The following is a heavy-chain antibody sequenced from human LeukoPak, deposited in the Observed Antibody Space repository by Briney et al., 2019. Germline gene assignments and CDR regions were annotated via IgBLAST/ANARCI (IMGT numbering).Heavy chain of an antibody. J-gene: IGHJ4*02. CDR2: INNDGSST. CDR1: GFTFSSYW. D-gene: IGHD3-9*01. Sequence: PGGSLRLSCVVSGFTFSSYWMHWVRQPPGKGLVWVSRINNDGSSTTYADSVKGRFTISRDNAKNTLYLQMNSLRAEDTAVYYCARAIKLRYFDWLSFAYWGQGTLVTVSS. CDR3: ARAIKLRYFDWLSFAY. V-gene: IGHV3-74*01.